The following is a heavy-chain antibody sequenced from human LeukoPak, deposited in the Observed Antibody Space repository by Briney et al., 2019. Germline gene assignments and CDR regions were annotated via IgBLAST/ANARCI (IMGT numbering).Heavy chain of an antibody. CDR1: GGSISSYY. CDR3: ARTTEGGYTYDYFYYYYMDV. J-gene: IGHJ6*03. D-gene: IGHD5-18*01. V-gene: IGHV4-59*01. CDR2: IYYSGSN. Sequence: SETLSLTCTVSGGSISSYYWSWIRQPPGKGLEWIGYIYYSGSNNYNPSLKSRLTISVDMSKNQFSLKLSSVTAADTAVYYCARTTEGGYTYDYFYYYYMDVWGKGTTVTISS.